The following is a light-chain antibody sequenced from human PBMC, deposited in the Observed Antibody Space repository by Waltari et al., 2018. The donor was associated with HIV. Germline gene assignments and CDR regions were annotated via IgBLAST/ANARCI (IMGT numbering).Light chain of an antibody. CDR1: NSDVGGYNY. J-gene: IGLJ1*01. CDR2: DVS. Sequence: QSALTQPASVSGSPGQSLTISCSGTNSDVGGYNYVSLYQQHPGKAPKLIIFDVSHRPSGISNRFSGSKSGNTASLTISGLQAEDEADYYCSSCTRSTTLDAVFGTGTKVSVL. V-gene: IGLV2-14*03. CDR3: SSCTRSTTLDAV.